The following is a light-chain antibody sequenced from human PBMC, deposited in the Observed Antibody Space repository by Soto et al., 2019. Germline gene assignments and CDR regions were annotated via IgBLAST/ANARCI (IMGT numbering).Light chain of an antibody. CDR2: DAS. CDR3: QQGSNWPRT. J-gene: IGKJ1*01. CDR1: QSVSSY. V-gene: IGKV3-11*01. Sequence: EIVLTQSPATLSLSPGERATLSCRASQSVSSYLAWYQQKPRQAPSLLIYDASNRATGIPARFSGSGSRTDFTLTTSILEPEDVAVYCCQQGSNWPRTFGKGTKVELK.